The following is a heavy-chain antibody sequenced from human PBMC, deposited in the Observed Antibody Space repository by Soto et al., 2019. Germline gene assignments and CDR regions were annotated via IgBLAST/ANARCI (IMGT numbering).Heavy chain of an antibody. D-gene: IGHD3-10*01. V-gene: IGHV4-30-2*01. CDR1: GDSISSGAYS. CDR2: IYHSGNT. CDR3: RASGFGSVSSGTYYGMGV. J-gene: IGHJ6*02. Sequence: QLQLQESGSGLVKPSQTLSITCAVSGDSISSGAYSWSWVRPPPWKGLEWIGYIYHSGNTYYNPALTSRVTLSVDRSENQFSLQLKAAAAADTAMYYCRASGFGSVSSGTYYGMGVWGQGTKVAISS.